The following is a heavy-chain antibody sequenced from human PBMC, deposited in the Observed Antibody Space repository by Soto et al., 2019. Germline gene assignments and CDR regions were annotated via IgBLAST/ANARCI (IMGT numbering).Heavy chain of an antibody. CDR3: ARVARVDTAMVKAFDI. Sequence: SETLSLTCTVSGGSISSYYWSWIRQPPGKGLEWIGYIYYSGSTNYNPSLKSRVTISVDTSKNQFSLKLSSVTAADTAVYYCARVARVDTAMVKAFDIWGQGTMVTVSS. J-gene: IGHJ3*02. CDR1: GGSISSYY. V-gene: IGHV4-59*01. D-gene: IGHD5-18*01. CDR2: IYYSGST.